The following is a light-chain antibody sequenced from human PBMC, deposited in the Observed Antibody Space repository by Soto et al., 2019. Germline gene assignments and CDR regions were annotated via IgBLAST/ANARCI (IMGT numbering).Light chain of an antibody. Sequence: EIVLTQSPGTLSLSPGERATLSCRASQSVISNYLAWYQQKPGQAPRVLIYGASSRSAGTPDRFSGSGSGTDFTLTISRLEPEDFAVYYCQQYGRSPSTFGQGTKVDIK. CDR2: GAS. V-gene: IGKV3-20*01. CDR1: QSVISNY. CDR3: QQYGRSPST. J-gene: IGKJ1*01.